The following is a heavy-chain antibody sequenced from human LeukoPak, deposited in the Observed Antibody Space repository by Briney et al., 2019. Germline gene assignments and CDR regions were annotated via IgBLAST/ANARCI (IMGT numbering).Heavy chain of an antibody. CDR3: ARGGEWLPNY. D-gene: IGHD3-3*01. V-gene: IGHV4-39*01. CDR1: GDSNSSSSYY. Sequence: SETLSLTCTVSGDSNSSSSYYWGWIRQPPGKGLEWIGTIFSGDTYYNPSLKSRITISVDTSKNQFSLKLSSVTAADTAVYYCARGGEWLPNYWGQGTLVTVSS. CDR2: IFSGDT. J-gene: IGHJ4*02.